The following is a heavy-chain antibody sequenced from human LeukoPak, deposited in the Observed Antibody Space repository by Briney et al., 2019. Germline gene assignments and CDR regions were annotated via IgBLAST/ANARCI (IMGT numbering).Heavy chain of an antibody. Sequence: SQTLSLTCAVSGVSISSGGYSWSWIRQPPGKGLEWIGYIYHSGSTYYNPSLKSRVTISVDRSKNQFSLILSSVTAADTAVYYCARARGRDAFDIWGQETMVTVSS. V-gene: IGHV4-30-2*01. CDR3: ARARGRDAFDI. J-gene: IGHJ3*02. CDR2: IYHSGST. D-gene: IGHD1-26*01. CDR1: GVSISSGGYS.